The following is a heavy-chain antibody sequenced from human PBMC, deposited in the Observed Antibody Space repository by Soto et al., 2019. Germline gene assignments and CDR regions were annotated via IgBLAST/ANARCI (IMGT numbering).Heavy chain of an antibody. Sequence: EVQLVESGGGLVQPGGSLRLSCAASGFMFSSYTINWVRQAPGKGLEWVSSISSTSFTIYYADSVKGRFTISRENAENSLYLQMDSLRDEDSAMYYCAREEAGYYFPMDVWGQGTTVTVSS. D-gene: IGHD6-25*01. CDR3: AREEAGYYFPMDV. J-gene: IGHJ6*02. CDR1: GFMFSSYT. V-gene: IGHV3-48*02. CDR2: ISSTSFTI.